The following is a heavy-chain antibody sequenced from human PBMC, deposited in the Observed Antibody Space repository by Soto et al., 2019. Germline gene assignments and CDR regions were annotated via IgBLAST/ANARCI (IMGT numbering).Heavy chain of an antibody. CDR3: ARRYCSGGSCYSGSDDAFDI. J-gene: IGHJ3*02. Sequence: ETLSLTCTVSGGSISSYYWSWIRQPPGKGLEWIGYIYPGDSDTRYSPSFQGQVTISADKSISTAYLQWSSLKASDTAMYYCARRYCSGGSCYSGSDDAFDIWGQGTMVTVSS. D-gene: IGHD2-15*01. CDR1: GGSISSYY. V-gene: IGHV5-51*01. CDR2: IYPGDSDT.